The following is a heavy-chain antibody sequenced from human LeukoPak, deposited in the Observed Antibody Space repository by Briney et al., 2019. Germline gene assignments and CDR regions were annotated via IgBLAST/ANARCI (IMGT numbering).Heavy chain of an antibody. Sequence: SETLSLTCTVSGGSISSYYWSWIRQPPGKGLEWIGYIYTSGSTNYNPSLKSRVTMSVDTSKNQFSPKLSSVTAADTAVYYCARETDTAMVSFDYWGQGTLVTVSS. J-gene: IGHJ4*02. V-gene: IGHV4-4*08. CDR1: GGSISSYY. CDR2: IYTSGST. CDR3: ARETDTAMVSFDY. D-gene: IGHD5-18*01.